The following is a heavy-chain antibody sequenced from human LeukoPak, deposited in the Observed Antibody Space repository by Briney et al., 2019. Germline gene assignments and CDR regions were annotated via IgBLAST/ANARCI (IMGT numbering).Heavy chain of an antibody. CDR3: ARETPTRWFGGGPYYIDY. CDR1: GFTFSSYW. CDR2: INSDGSST. Sequence: GGSLRLSCAASGFTFSSYWMHWVRQAPGKGLVWVSRINSDGSSTSYADSVKGRFTISRDNAKNTLYLQMNSLRAENTAVYYCARETPTRWFGGGPYYIDYWGQGTLVTVSS. J-gene: IGHJ4*02. V-gene: IGHV3-74*01. D-gene: IGHD3-10*01.